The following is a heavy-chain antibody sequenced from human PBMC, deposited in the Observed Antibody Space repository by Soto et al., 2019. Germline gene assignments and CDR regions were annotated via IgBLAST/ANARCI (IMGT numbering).Heavy chain of an antibody. CDR3: ATVACCSGGSCDGTHWFDP. CDR1: GYTFTSYY. Sequence: SVKVSCKASGYTFTSYYMHWVRQAPGQGLEWMGIINPSGGSTSYAQKFQGRVTMTRDTSTSTVYMELSSLRSEDTAVYYCATVACCSGGSCDGTHWFDPWGQGTLVIVSS. V-gene: IGHV1-46*01. CDR2: INPSGGST. D-gene: IGHD2-15*01. J-gene: IGHJ5*02.